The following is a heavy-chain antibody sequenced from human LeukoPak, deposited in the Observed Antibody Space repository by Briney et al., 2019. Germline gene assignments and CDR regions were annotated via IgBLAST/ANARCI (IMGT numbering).Heavy chain of an antibody. J-gene: IGHJ5*02. CDR2: IKSEAAGGAT. CDR3: TLDPFWGS. CDR1: GFTFSDAW. D-gene: IGHD7-27*01. Sequence: PGGSLRLSCAASGFTFSDAWMNWVRQAPGKGLEWVGRIKSEAAGGATDYAAPVIGRFTISRDDSNDTLYLQMNSLKTKDTALYYCTLDPFWGSWGQGTLVTVPA. V-gene: IGHV3-15*01.